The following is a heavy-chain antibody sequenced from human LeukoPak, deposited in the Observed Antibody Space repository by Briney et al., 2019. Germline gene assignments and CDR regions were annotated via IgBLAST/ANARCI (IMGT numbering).Heavy chain of an antibody. J-gene: IGHJ4*02. V-gene: IGHV4-39*01. CDR3: ARRSRTGFFDY. Sequence: PSETLSLTCGVSGGSINSNTYYWGWIRQPPGKGLEWIGSVYSSGSTYYNPSLRSRVSISVDTSKNQFSLRLSSATAPDTAVYYCARRSRTGFFDYWGQGTLVTVSS. CDR1: GGSINSNTYY. D-gene: IGHD3-10*01. CDR2: VYSSGST.